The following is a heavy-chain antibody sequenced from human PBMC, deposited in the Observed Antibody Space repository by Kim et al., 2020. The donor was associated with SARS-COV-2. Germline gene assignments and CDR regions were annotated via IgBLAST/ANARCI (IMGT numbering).Heavy chain of an antibody. CDR1: GGTFSSYA. CDR3: ARCPLEGYYDSSGGFDAFDI. CDR2: IIPIFGTA. J-gene: IGHJ3*02. Sequence: SVKVSCKASGGTFSSYAISWVRQAPGQGLEWMGGIIPIFGTANYAQKFQGRVTITADESTSTAYMELSSLRSEDTAVYYCARCPLEGYYDSSGGFDAFDIWGQGTMVTVSS. D-gene: IGHD3-22*01. V-gene: IGHV1-69*13.